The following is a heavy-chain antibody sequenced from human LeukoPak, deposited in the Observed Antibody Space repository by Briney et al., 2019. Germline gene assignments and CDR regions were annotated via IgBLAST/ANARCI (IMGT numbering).Heavy chain of an antibody. Sequence: ASVKVSCKVSGYTLTELSMHWVRQAPGKGLEWMGGFDPEDGETIYAQKFQGRVTMTEDTSTDTAYMELSSLRSEDTAVYYCATFTVAAAEWWFDPWGQGTLVTVSS. D-gene: IGHD6-13*01. CDR2: FDPEDGET. CDR3: ATFTVAAAEWWFDP. V-gene: IGHV1-24*01. J-gene: IGHJ5*02. CDR1: GYTLTELS.